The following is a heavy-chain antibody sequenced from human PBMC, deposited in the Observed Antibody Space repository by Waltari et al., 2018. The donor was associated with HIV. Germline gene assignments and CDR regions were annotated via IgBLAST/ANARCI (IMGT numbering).Heavy chain of an antibody. D-gene: IGHD3-3*01. Sequence: QVQLQASGPGLVKPSQTLSLTCTVSGGSLSSGSYSWSWTRPPAGKGLELIGRIYTSGSTNYNPSLKSRITISVDTSKNQFSLKLRSVTAADTAVYYCARAYYDFWSGTGSSGNWFDPWGQGTLVTVSS. J-gene: IGHJ5*02. CDR2: IYTSGST. CDR3: ARAYYDFWSGTGSSGNWFDP. V-gene: IGHV4-61*02. CDR1: GGSLSSGSYS.